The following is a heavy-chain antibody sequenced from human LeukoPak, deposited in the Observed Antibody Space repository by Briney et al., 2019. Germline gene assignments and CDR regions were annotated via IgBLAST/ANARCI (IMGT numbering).Heavy chain of an antibody. CDR2: IHSGGRT. CDR3: ARDRPGGSSLDY. V-gene: IGHV4-59*01. D-gene: IGHD6-13*01. CDR1: GGSISGDY. J-gene: IGHJ4*02. Sequence: ASETLSLTCTVSGGSISGDYWSWIRQSPGKGLEWIAYIHSGGRTSYNPSLKSRVTISVETSKNEFPLKVTSVNAADTAVYYCARDRPGGSSLDYWGQGILVTVSS.